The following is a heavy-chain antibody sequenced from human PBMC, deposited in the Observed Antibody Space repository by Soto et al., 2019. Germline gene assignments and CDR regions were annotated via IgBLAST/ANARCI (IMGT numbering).Heavy chain of an antibody. J-gene: IGHJ6*02. V-gene: IGHV1-69*13. CDR2: IIPIFGTA. CDR1: GGTFSSYA. D-gene: IGHD1-26*01. CDR3: ARREENPYSGSYRGMDV. Sequence: GASVKVSCKASGGTFSSYAISWVRQAPGQGLEWMGGIIPIFGTANYAQKFQGRVTITADESTSTAYMELSSLRSEDTAVYYCARREENPYSGSYRGMDVWGQGTTVTVSS.